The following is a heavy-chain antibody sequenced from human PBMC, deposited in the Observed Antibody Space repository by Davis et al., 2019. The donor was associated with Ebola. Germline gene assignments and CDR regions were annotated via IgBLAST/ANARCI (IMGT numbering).Heavy chain of an antibody. D-gene: IGHD2-2*02. J-gene: IGHJ4*02. V-gene: IGHV4-39*07. CDR1: GGSISSGDYY. CDR2: INHSGST. CDR3: ARRAVPAAISYFDY. Sequence: SETLSLTCTVSGGSISSGDYYWSWIRQPPGKGLEWIGEINHSGSTNYNPSLKSRVTISVDTSKNQFSLKLSSVTAADTAVYYCARRAVPAAISYFDYWGQGTLVTVSS.